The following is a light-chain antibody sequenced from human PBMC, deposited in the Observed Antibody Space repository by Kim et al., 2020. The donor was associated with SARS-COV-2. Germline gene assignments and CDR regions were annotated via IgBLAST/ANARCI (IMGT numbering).Light chain of an antibody. CDR2: DAS. J-gene: IGKJ2*01. CDR3: QHYSRYWNT. CDR1: QSFEIW. Sequence: GDRGTITCRASQSFEIWLAWYQQKRGKGPKLLIYDASILESGDPSRFSSSGTEAEVTFTISSLQPDGCATYYCQHYSRYWNTFAQETKL. V-gene: IGKV1-5*01.